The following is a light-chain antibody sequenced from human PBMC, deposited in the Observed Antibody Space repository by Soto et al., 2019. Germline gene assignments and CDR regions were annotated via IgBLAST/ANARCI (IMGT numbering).Light chain of an antibody. CDR3: QQVNAY. CDR2: DAS. V-gene: IGKV1-5*01. J-gene: IGKJ2*01. CDR1: QSISNW. Sequence: DLPMTQSPSTLSASVGDRVTITFRARQSISNWLAWYQQKPGKGPKLLIYDASKLESGVPSRFSGSGSGTEFTLTITSLQPDDSATYYCQQVNAYFGQGTKLEIK.